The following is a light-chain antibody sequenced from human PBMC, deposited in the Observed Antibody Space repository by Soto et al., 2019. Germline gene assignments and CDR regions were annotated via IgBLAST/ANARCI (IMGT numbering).Light chain of an antibody. CDR3: KSYAGSNTYV. Sequence: QSALTQPPSASGSPGQSVTISCTGTKSDIGVYDFVSWYQHHPGKPPRLIIYEVAQRPSGVPDRFSGSKSGNTASLTVSGLQAADEADYFCKSYAGSNTYVFGSGTKVTVL. V-gene: IGLV2-8*01. CDR1: KSDIGVYDF. J-gene: IGLJ1*01. CDR2: EVA.